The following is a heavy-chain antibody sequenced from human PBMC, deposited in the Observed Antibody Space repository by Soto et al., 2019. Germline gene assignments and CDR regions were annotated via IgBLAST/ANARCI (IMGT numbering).Heavy chain of an antibody. Sequence: SETLSLTCTVSGGSISSSSYYWGWIRQPPGKGLEWIGSIYYSGSTYYNPSLKSRVTISVDTSKNQFSLKLSSVTAADTAVYYCERATVLRFLEWENDYWGQGTLVNVSS. CDR2: IYYSGST. J-gene: IGHJ4*02. CDR3: ERATVLRFLEWENDY. V-gene: IGHV4-39*01. CDR1: GGSISSSSYY. D-gene: IGHD3-3*01.